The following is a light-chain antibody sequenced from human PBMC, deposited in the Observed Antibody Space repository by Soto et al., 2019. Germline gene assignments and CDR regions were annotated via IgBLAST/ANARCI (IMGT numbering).Light chain of an antibody. CDR2: EVS. V-gene: IGLV2-14*01. CDR3: SSYTSSSTFHYV. J-gene: IGLJ1*01. Sequence: QSALTQPASVSGSPGQSITISCTGTSSDVGGYNYVSWYQQHPGKAPKLMIYEVSNRPSGVSNRFSGSKSGNMASLTISGLQAEDEADYYCSSYTSSSTFHYVFGTGTKLTVL. CDR1: SSDVGGYNY.